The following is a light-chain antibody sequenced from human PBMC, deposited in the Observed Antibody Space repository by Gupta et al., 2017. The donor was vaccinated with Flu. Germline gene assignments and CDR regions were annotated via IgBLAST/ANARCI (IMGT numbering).Light chain of an antibody. J-gene: IGLJ2*01. CDR3: SSCTSSTTVV. Sequence: QSALTQPASVSGSPGQSITISCTGTNSDIGSYTYVSWYQQHPGKAPKLLIYGVTNRPSGVSNRFSGSKSGDTASLTISGLQAEDEADYYCSSCTSSTTVVFGGGTKLTVL. CDR2: GVT. V-gene: IGLV2-14*01. CDR1: NSDIGSYTY.